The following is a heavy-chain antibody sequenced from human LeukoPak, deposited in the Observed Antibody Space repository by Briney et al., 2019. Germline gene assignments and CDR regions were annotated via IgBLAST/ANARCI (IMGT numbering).Heavy chain of an antibody. CDR1: GYTFTGDY. CDR2: INPNTGGT. J-gene: IGHJ5*02. D-gene: IGHD2-2*01. CDR3: ARGGYQLINWFDP. V-gene: IGHV1-2*02. Sequence: ASVKVSCKASGYTFTGDYMHWVRQAPGQGLEWMGWINPNTGGTKYAQKFQDRVTMTRDTSISTAYMELSSLRSDDTAVFYCARGGYQLINWFDPWGQGTLVTVSS.